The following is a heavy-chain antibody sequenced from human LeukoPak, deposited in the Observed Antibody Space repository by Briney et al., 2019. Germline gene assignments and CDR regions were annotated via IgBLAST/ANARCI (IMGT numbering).Heavy chain of an antibody. CDR1: GGTFSSYA. Sequence: ASVKVSCKASGGTFSSYAISWVRQAPGQGLEWMGRIIPILGIANYAQKFRGRVTITADKSTSTAYMELSSLRSEDTAVYYCARAWGQYCSVMSCHFDSWGQGTLVTVSA. V-gene: IGHV1-69*04. CDR3: ARAWGQYCSVMSCHFDS. CDR2: IIPILGIA. J-gene: IGHJ4*02. D-gene: IGHD2-15*01.